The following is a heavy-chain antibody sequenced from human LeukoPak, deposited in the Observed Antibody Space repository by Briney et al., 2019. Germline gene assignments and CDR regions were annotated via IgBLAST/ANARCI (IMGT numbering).Heavy chain of an antibody. CDR1: GFTFSSYA. Sequence: GRSLRLSCAASGFTFSSYAMHWVRQAPGKGLEWVAVISYDGSNKYYADSVKGRFTIPRDNSKNTLYLQMNSLRAEDTAVYYCARTREQWQVLDYWGQGTLVTVSS. J-gene: IGHJ4*02. V-gene: IGHV3-30-3*01. D-gene: IGHD6-19*01. CDR3: ARTREQWQVLDY. CDR2: ISYDGSNK.